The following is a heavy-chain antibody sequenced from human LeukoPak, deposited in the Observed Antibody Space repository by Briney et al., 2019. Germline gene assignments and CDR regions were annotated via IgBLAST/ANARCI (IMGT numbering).Heavy chain of an antibody. Sequence: GGSLRLSCAASVFTFSYHWIRCVRQAPGKGLECGANINPDGAVERYLYSVKGRFTISRDNARNSLFLQMTSLWAEDTAVYYCGRSECLCGGNCYSALDYWGQGALVTVSS. CDR3: GRSECLCGGNCYSALDY. J-gene: IGHJ4*02. CDR1: VFTFSYHW. CDR2: INPDGAVE. D-gene: IGHD2-21*02. V-gene: IGHV3-7*01.